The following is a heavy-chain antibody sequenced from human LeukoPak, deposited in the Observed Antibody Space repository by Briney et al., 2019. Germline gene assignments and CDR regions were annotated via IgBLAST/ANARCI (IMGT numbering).Heavy chain of an antibody. Sequence: PGGPLKLFCATSAFSFNTYGMHGVRQAPGKGLQWVAFIRYDGSNKYYADCVKRRFTIYRDNSQDTLYPQMNSLRAEDTAVYYCAREIGGFDGWFDTGGQGNLVTVFS. CDR2: IRYDGSNK. CDR1: AFSFNTYG. J-gene: IGHJ5*02. V-gene: IGHV3-30*02. CDR3: AREIGGFDGWFDT. D-gene: IGHD2-21*01.